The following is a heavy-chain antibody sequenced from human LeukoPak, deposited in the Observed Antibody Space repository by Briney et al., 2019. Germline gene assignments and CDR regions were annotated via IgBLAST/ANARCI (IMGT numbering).Heavy chain of an antibody. CDR1: GFAFSSYS. J-gene: IGHJ4*02. CDR3: ARALAADHFYY. D-gene: IGHD6-19*01. CDR2: TSSSRSYI. Sequence: GGSLSLSCAASGFAFSSYSVNWLRQAPGKGLEWVSSTSSSRSYIYYADSVKGRFTISRDNAKNSLYLQMNSLRAEDTAVYYCARALAADHFYYWGTGGMVTVSS. V-gene: IGHV3-21*01.